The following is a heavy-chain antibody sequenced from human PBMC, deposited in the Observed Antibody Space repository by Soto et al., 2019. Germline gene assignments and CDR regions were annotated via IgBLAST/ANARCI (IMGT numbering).Heavy chain of an antibody. D-gene: IGHD1-1*01. Sequence: SETLSLTCTVSGGSISSGGYYYSWIRQHPGKGLEWIGYIYYSGSTYYNPSLKSRVTISVDTSKNQFSLKLSSVTAADTAVYYCAREPLQGGDGMDVWGQGTTVTVSS. CDR2: IYYSGST. CDR3: AREPLQGGDGMDV. V-gene: IGHV4-30-4*08. J-gene: IGHJ6*02. CDR1: GGSISSGGYY.